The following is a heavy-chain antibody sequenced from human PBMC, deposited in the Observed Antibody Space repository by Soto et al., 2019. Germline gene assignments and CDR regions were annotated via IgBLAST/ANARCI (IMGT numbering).Heavy chain of an antibody. Sequence: QVQLQQWSAGLLKPSETLSVTCAVYGGTFTGYYWRWVRQLPGKELEWMGEINHSGSTNYNPSLKSRVTISVDTSKNQFSLKLSSVTAADTAVYYCARVHAGYYYYGMDVWGQGTTVTVSS. CDR3: ARVHAGYYYYGMDV. V-gene: IGHV4-34*01. CDR1: GGTFTGYY. J-gene: IGHJ6*02. CDR2: INHSGST.